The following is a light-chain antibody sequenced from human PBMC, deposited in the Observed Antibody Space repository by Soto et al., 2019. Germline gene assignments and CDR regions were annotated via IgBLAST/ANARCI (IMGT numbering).Light chain of an antibody. Sequence: EIVLTQSPGTLSLSPGERATLSCRASQSISRNYLGWYQQNPGQAPRLLIYGASNRATGVPDRFSGSASGTVLTFTISRLEPEDFAVYYCQHYGSSPRVFGGGTKVEIK. CDR1: QSISRNY. J-gene: IGKJ4*01. V-gene: IGKV3-20*01. CDR3: QHYGSSPRV. CDR2: GAS.